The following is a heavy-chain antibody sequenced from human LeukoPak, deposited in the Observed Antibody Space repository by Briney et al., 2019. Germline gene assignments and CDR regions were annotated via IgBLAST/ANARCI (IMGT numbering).Heavy chain of an antibody. J-gene: IGHJ4*02. V-gene: IGHV3-21*06. Sequence: GVSLRLSCAASGFTFGSDSMNWDRRAPGKGLEWVSSISSSSSYIYYADSVKGRFTISRDNAKNSLYLQMNSLRAEDTAVYYCARDYKYAFDNWGQGTLVTVSS. D-gene: IGHD5-24*01. CDR3: ARDYKYAFDN. CDR2: ISSSSSYI. CDR1: GFTFGSDS.